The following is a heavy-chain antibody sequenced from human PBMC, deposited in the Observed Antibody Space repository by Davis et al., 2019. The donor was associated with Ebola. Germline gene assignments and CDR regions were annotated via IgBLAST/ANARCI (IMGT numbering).Heavy chain of an antibody. CDR3: ARGHTYGRWDDWFDP. Sequence: ASVKVSCKASGYTFTGYYMHWVRQAPGQGLEWMGMINPNDGRTIYAQKFQDRVTMTIDTSINTAYMELDRLRSDDTAVYYCARGHTYGRWDDWFDPWGQGTLVTVSS. V-gene: IGHV1-2*02. J-gene: IGHJ5*02. D-gene: IGHD5-18*01. CDR2: INPNDGRT. CDR1: GYTFTGYY.